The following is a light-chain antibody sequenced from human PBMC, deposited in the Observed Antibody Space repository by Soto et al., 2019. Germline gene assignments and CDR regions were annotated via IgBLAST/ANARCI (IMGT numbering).Light chain of an antibody. J-gene: IGKJ1*01. CDR1: HNIERW. Sequence: IQMTQSPSHLSASLGGRFTITCRASHNIERWMSWYQQKPGKAPXXLIFDASTLESGVPSRFSGIGSGTVFPLAISRMEPEDFAVYDCQQYGSSGTFGQGTKVDIK. CDR2: DAS. CDR3: QQYGSSGT. V-gene: IGKV1-5*01.